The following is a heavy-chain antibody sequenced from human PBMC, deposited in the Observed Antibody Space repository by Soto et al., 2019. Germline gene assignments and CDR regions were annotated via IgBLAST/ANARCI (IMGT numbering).Heavy chain of an antibody. CDR1: GFTFGSCG. Sequence: GGSLRLSCVASGFTFGSCGMNWVRQAPGKGLEWVAGVSPHGANTYYADSVRGRFIISRDDSRNTVSLDMNSLRGDDSAVYYCATEGAKTTWNFDYWGQGTVVTVSS. J-gene: IGHJ4*02. D-gene: IGHD1-1*01. V-gene: IGHV3-23*01. CDR3: ATEGAKTTWNFDY. CDR2: VSPHGANT.